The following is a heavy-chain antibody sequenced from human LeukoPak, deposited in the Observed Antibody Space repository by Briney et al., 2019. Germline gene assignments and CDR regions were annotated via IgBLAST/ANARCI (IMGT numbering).Heavy chain of an antibody. CDR3: ARDMYSSSWPIDY. CDR1: GFTFSSYA. J-gene: IGHJ4*02. D-gene: IGHD6-13*01. V-gene: IGHV3-30-3*01. CDR2: ISYDGSNK. Sequence: GGSLRLSCAASGFTFSSYAMHWFRQAPGKGLEWVAVISYDGSNKYYADSVKGRFTISRDNSKNTLYLQMNSLRAEDTAVYYCARDMYSSSWPIDYWGQGTLVTVSS.